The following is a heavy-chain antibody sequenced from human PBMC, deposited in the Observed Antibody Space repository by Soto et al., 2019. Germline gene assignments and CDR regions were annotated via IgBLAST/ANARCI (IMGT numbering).Heavy chain of an antibody. CDR3: AINYYDSSAYHY. V-gene: IGHV1-46*01. CDR1: GHTLINYY. CDR2: IDPSGNGT. J-gene: IGHJ4*02. D-gene: IGHD3-22*01. Sequence: QVQLVQSGAEVKKPGASVKVSCKASGHTLINYYMHWVRQAPGQGLDWLGKIDPSGNGTSYAERFHSRITLTSDTSTNTVYVELSSLRSEDTAIYYCAINYYDSSAYHYWGQGTLVTVSS.